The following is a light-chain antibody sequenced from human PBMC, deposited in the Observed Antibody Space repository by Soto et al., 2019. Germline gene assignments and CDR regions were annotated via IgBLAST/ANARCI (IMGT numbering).Light chain of an antibody. J-gene: IGLJ1*01. V-gene: IGLV2-8*01. CDR3: SSFPASNTFPYV. CDR2: EIN. CDR1: SSDVGAYDY. Sequence: LTRTLWAYGSHLQSVSIALTGSSSDVGAYDYVSWYQQHPGKAPKLMIYEINKRPSGVPDRFSGSKSGNTASLTVSGLQAEDEADYYFSSFPASNTFPYVFGTGTKVTVL.